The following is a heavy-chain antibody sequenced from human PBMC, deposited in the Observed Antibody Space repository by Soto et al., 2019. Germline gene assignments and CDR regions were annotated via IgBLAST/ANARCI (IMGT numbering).Heavy chain of an antibody. CDR1: EFSFSTYW. Sequence: VQLVESGGGLVQPSGSLRLSCVASEFSFSTYWMHWVRQAPGKGLMWVARIDTTGSTTTYADSVQGRFTISRDNAKNTMYLQMNSVRDEDTAIYFCASVSAAQYYYGMDAWGQGTKVTVS. CDR3: ASVSAAQYYYGMDA. J-gene: IGHJ6*02. V-gene: IGHV3-74*01. CDR2: IDTTGSTT. D-gene: IGHD2-15*01.